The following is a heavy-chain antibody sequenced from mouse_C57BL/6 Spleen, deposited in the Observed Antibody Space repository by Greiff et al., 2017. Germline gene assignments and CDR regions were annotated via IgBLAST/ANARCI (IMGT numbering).Heavy chain of an antibody. D-gene: IGHD1-1*01. Sequence: VQLQQSGPELVKPGASVKISCKASGYAFSSSWMNWVKQRPGKGLEWIGRIYPGDGDTNYNGQFKGKATLTADKSSSTAYMQLSSLTSEDSAVYFCATYYYGSSYAMDYWGQGTSVTVSS. V-gene: IGHV1-82*01. CDR1: GYAFSSSW. CDR3: ATYYYGSSYAMDY. J-gene: IGHJ4*01. CDR2: IYPGDGDT.